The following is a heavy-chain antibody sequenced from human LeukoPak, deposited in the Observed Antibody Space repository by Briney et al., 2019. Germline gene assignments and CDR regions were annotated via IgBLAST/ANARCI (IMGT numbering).Heavy chain of an antibody. CDR1: GFTFSSYS. J-gene: IGHJ4*02. Sequence: GSLRLSCAASGFTFSSYSMNWVLQATGKGLEWVSSISSSSSYIYYADSVKGRFTISRDNAKNSLYLQMNSLRAEDTAVYYCARDLSGSWDYWGQGTLVTVSS. CDR2: ISSSSSYI. D-gene: IGHD3-10*01. V-gene: IGHV3-21*01. CDR3: ARDLSGSWDY.